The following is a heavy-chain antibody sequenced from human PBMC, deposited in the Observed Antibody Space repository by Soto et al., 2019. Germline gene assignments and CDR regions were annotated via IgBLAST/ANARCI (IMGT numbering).Heavy chain of an antibody. J-gene: IGHJ4*02. V-gene: IGHV3-23*01. CDR3: AKAREHKWVRLPFDY. D-gene: IGHD1-26*01. CDR2: FSATSENT. Sequence: EVQLLESGGGLVQPGGSLRLSCVGSGFFFSRYTMTWFRQAPGKGLEWVSSFSATSENTYYADSVRGRCTISRDNSKNTLFLQMNSLTAEDTAMYYCAKAREHKWVRLPFDYWCQGILVSVSS. CDR1: GFFFSRYT.